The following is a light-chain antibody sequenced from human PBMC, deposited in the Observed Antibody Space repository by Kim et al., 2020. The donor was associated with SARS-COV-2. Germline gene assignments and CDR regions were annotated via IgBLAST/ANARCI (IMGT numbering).Light chain of an antibody. CDR3: QQYADSRT. CDR2: GAS. Sequence: SLCPGERATLSCRASQSVGSKYLAWYQQKPGQAPRLLIYGASSRATGIPDRFSASGSGTDFTLSISRLEPDDFAVYYCQQYADSRTFGQGTKLEI. V-gene: IGKV3-20*01. CDR1: QSVGSKY. J-gene: IGKJ1*01.